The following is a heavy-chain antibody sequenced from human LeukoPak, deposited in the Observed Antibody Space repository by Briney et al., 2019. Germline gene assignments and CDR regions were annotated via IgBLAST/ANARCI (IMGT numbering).Heavy chain of an antibody. V-gene: IGHV4-34*01. J-gene: IGHJ6*03. CDR2: INHSGST. Sequence: SETLYLTCAVYGGSFSDYSWSWIRQPPGKGLEWIGEINHSGSTNYNPSLESRLTMSVDMSKNQFSLKLSSVTAADTAVYYCGRHFGSHKVGYYYYYMDVWGKGTTVTVSS. CDR1: GGSFSDYS. D-gene: IGHD1-26*01. CDR3: GRHFGSHKVGYYYYYMDV.